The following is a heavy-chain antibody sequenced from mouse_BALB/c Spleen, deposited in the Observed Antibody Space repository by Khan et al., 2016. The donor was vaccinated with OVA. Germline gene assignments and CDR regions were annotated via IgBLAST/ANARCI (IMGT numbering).Heavy chain of an antibody. J-gene: IGHJ1*01. CDR2: IAPANGNT. CDR3: APTYYDPRDFDV. CDR1: GFTIKDTY. Sequence: VQLKESGAALVKPGASVDLSCTASGFTIKDTYIHWVKQRPEQGLEWIGRIAPANGNTKYDPKFQGKATITADTSSNTSYLRLSSLTSEDTAVYFCAPTYYDPRDFDVWGAGTTVTVSS. D-gene: IGHD2-4*01. V-gene: IGHV14-3*02.